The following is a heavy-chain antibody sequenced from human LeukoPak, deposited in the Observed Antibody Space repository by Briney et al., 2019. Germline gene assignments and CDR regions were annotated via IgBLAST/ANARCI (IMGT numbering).Heavy chain of an antibody. J-gene: IGHJ4*02. CDR1: GXTVSRNY. CDR2: IYSGGST. D-gene: IGHD4-17*01. V-gene: IGHV3-66*01. CDR3: ARGNGDYHY. Sequence: PGGSLRLSCAASGXTVSRNYMSWVRQAPGKGLEWVSVIYSGGSTYCADCVKGRFTISRDNSKNALYLQMNSLRAEDTAVYYCARGNGDYHYWGQGTLVTVSS.